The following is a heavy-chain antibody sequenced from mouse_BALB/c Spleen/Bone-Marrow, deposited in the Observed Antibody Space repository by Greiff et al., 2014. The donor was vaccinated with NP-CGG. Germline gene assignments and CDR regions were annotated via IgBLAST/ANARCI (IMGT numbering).Heavy chain of an antibody. CDR3: ARHQRYYAMDY. V-gene: IGHV5-6*01. CDR2: ISSGGSNT. Sequence: EVQVVESGGDLVKPGGSLKLSCAASGFTFSSYGMSWGRQTPDKRLEWVATISSGGSNTYYPDSVKGRFTISRDNAKNTLYLQMSSLKSEDTAMYYCARHQRYYAMDYWGQGTSVIVSS. J-gene: IGHJ4*01. CDR1: GFTFSSYG.